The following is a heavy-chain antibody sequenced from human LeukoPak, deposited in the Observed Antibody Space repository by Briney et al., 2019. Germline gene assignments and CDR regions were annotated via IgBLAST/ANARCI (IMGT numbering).Heavy chain of an antibody. CDR2: IYHSGST. D-gene: IGHD6-13*01. V-gene: IGHV4-38-2*01. CDR3: ARYSSSWS. J-gene: IGHJ5*02. Sequence: PSETLSLTCAVSGYSISSGYYWGWIQQPPGKGLEWIGSIYHSGSTYYNPSLKSRVTISVDTSKNQFSLKLSSVTAADTAVYYCARYSSSWSWGQGTLVTVSS. CDR1: GYSISSGYY.